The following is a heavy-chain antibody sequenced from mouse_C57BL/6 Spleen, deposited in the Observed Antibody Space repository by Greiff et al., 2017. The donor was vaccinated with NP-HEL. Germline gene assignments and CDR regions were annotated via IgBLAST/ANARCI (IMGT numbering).Heavy chain of an antibody. CDR2: IYPRDGST. V-gene: IGHV1-85*01. D-gene: IGHD1-1*01. CDR1: GYTFTSYD. CDR3: AIITTVVASLAMDY. Sequence: VQLQQSGPELVKPGASVKLSCKASGYTFTSYDINWVKQRPGQGLEWIGWIYPRDGSTKYTEKFKGQATLTVDTSSSTAYMELHSLTSEDSAVYFCAIITTVVASLAMDYWGQGTSVTVSS. J-gene: IGHJ4*01.